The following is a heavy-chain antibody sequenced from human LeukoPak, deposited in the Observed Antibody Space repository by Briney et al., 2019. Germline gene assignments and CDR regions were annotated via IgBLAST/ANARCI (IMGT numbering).Heavy chain of an antibody. V-gene: IGHV4-38-2*02. CDR3: ARSFSEKFYFES. CDR2: IYHSGST. CDR1: GYSISSGYY. Sequence: SETLSLTCTVSGYSISSGYYWGWIRQPPGKGLEWIGSIYHSGSTSWIGSIYHSGSTSYNPSLKSRVTISVDTSKNQFSLKLSSVTAADTAMYFCARSFSEKFYFESWGQGTLVTVSS. D-gene: IGHD1-26*01. J-gene: IGHJ4*02.